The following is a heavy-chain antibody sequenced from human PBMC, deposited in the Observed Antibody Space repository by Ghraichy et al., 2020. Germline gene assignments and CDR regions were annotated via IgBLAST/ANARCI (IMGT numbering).Heavy chain of an antibody. CDR2: ISGSVGRT. CDR1: GFTFSSYA. V-gene: IGHV3-23*01. J-gene: IGHJ3*02. CDR3: AKGRVKLPDAFDI. D-gene: IGHD1-26*01. Sequence: GGSLRLSCAASGFTFSSYAMSWVRQAPGKGLGWVSAISGSVGRTYYADSVKGRFTISRDNSKNTLYLQMNSLRAEDTAVYYCAKGRVKLPDAFDIWGQGTMVTVSS.